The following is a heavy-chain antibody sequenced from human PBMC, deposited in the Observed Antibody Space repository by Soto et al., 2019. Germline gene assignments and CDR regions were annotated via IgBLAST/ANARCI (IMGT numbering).Heavy chain of an antibody. V-gene: IGHV4-59*01. CDR1: GDSINCYY. CDR2: VYFTGST. J-gene: IGHJ4*02. D-gene: IGHD6-6*01. CDR3: ARSLATPATNIDY. Sequence: PSATLSLTCTVSGDSINCYYWSWIRQPPGKGLEWLGYVYFTGSTNYNPSLKSRVTISVSTSKKQFSLRLTSVTAADTAVYYCARSLATPATNIDYWGQGTLVTVSS.